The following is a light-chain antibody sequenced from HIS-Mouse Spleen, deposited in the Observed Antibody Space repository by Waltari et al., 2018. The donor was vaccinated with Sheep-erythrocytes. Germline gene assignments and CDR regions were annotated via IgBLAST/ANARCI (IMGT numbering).Light chain of an antibody. J-gene: IGKJ4*01. CDR3: QQSYSTPPLT. CDR1: QSISSY. CDR2: AAS. Sequence: DNQMIQSPSSPSASAGDRVTITCRASQSISSYLNWYQQKPGKAPKLLTYAASSLQSGVPSRFSGSGSGTDFTLTISSLQPEDFATYYCQQSYSTPPLTFGGGTKVEIK. V-gene: IGKV1-39*01.